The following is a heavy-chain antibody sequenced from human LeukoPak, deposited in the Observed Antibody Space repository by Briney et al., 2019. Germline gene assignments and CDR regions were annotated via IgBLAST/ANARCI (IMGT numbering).Heavy chain of an antibody. CDR1: GYTFTSYG. CDR2: ISTYNGNT. Sequence: GASVKVSCKASGYTFTSYGIIWVRQAPGQGLEWMGWISTYNGNTNYAQKLQGRVTMTTDTSTSTAYMELRSLRSDDTAVYYCARYRSPGVIPPWAFDIWGQGTMVTVSS. D-gene: IGHD2-21*01. V-gene: IGHV1-18*01. J-gene: IGHJ3*02. CDR3: ARYRSPGVIPPWAFDI.